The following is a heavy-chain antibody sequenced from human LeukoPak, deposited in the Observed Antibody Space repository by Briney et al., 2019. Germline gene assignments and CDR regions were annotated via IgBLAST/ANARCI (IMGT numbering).Heavy chain of an antibody. Sequence: ASVKVSCKASGYTFTSCAMNWVRQAPGQGLEWMGWINTNTGNPTYAQGFTGRFVFSLDTSVSTAYLQISSLKAEDTAVYYCARVAMMATIPQPLDYWGQGTLVTVSS. D-gene: IGHD5-24*01. V-gene: IGHV7-4-1*02. CDR3: ARVAMMATIPQPLDY. CDR2: INTNTGNP. CDR1: GYTFTSCA. J-gene: IGHJ4*02.